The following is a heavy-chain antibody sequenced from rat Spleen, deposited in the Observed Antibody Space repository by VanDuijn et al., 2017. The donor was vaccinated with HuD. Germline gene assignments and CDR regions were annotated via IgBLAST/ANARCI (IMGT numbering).Heavy chain of an antibody. CDR1: GFTFSNYY. Sequence: EVQLVESGGGLVQPGRSLKLSCVASGFTFSNYYMAWVRQAPTKGREWVATIRYDGSSNFYRDSVRGRFTVSRDHAKSTLYLQMNSLRSEDTATYYCTTGFTYWGQGTLVTVSS. CDR3: TTGFTY. J-gene: IGHJ3*01. CDR2: IRYDGSSN. V-gene: IGHV5-20*01.